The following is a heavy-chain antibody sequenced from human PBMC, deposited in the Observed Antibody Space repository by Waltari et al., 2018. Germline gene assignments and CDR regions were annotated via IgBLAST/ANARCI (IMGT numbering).Heavy chain of an antibody. D-gene: IGHD2-2*02. V-gene: IGHV4-4*07. CDR3: ARVYRYCSSTSCYTGAKDY. CDR1: GGPISSYY. CDR2: IYTSGST. Sequence: QVQLQESGPGLVKPSETLSLTCPVPGGPISSYYGSWIRPPAGQGLEWIGRIYTSGSTNYNPSLKSRVTMSVDTSKNQFSLKLSSVTAADTAVYYCARVYRYCSSTSCYTGAKDYWGQGTLVTVSS. J-gene: IGHJ4*02.